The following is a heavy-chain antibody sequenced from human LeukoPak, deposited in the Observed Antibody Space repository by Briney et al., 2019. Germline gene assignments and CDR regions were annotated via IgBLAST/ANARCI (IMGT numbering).Heavy chain of an antibody. CDR1: GYTFTSYG. Sequence: GESLKISCKASGYTFTSYGISWVRQAPGQGLEWMGWISAYNGNTNYAQKLQGRVTMTTDTSTSTAYMELRSLRSDDTAVYYCARRYCSSTSCYALDAFDIWGQGTMVTVSS. J-gene: IGHJ3*02. V-gene: IGHV1-18*01. CDR3: ARRYCSSTSCYALDAFDI. D-gene: IGHD2-2*01. CDR2: ISAYNGNT.